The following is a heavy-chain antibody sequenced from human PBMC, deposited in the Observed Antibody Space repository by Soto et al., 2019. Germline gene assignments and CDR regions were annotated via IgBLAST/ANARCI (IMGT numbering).Heavy chain of an antibody. CDR1: GGTFSSYA. CDR2: IIPISDTT. CDR3: ARSQGSSTSLEIYYFYYYVMDV. Sequence: QVQLVQSGAEVKKPGSSVKVSCKASGGTFSSYAISWVRQAPGQGLEWMGGIIPISDTTNYAQKFQGRVTITADESKSPAYMELSSLRSEDTAVYYCARSQGSSTSLEIYYFYYYVMDVWGQGTTVTVSS. V-gene: IGHV1-69*01. J-gene: IGHJ6*02. D-gene: IGHD2-2*01.